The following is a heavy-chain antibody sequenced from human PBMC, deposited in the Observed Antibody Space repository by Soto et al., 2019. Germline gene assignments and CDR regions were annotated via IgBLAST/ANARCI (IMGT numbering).Heavy chain of an antibody. CDR2: IAADGADK. CDR1: GFTFSSYA. Sequence: QVQLVEAGGGVVQPGRSLRLSCAVSGFTFSSYAMHWVRQAPGKGLEWVAVIAADGADKHYADSVKGRFTISRDNPKKTLSLQMNSLRVEDTTVYYCAKDPSRAASDYFEYWGHGTLVTVSS. V-gene: IGHV3-30*18. J-gene: IGHJ4*01. D-gene: IGHD6-13*01. CDR3: AKDPSRAASDYFEY.